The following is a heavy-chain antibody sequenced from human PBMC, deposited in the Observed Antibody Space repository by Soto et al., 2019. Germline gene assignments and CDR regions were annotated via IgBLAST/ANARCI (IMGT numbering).Heavy chain of an antibody. J-gene: IGHJ4*02. CDR2: ISVSGGST. D-gene: IGHD3-16*01. Sequence: PGGSLRLSCAASGFTFSSYAMSWVRQAPGKGLEWVSAISVSGGSTYYADSVKGRFTISRDNSKNTLYLQMNSLRAKDTAVYYCAKAEGEILAAASFDSWGQGTLVTVSS. CDR1: GFTFSSYA. V-gene: IGHV3-23*01. CDR3: AKAEGEILAAASFDS.